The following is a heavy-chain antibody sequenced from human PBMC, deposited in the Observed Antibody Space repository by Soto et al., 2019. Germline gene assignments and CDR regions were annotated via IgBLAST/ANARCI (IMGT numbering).Heavy chain of an antibody. D-gene: IGHD6-13*01. J-gene: IGHJ4*02. CDR3: ARGIAAAVGGTFDY. Sequence: PSETLSLTCTVSGGSISSSTYYWGWIRQPPGKGLDWIGNIYYSGNTYYTPSLKSRVTISVDTSKNQFSLKLSSVTAADTAVYYCARGIAAAVGGTFDYWGQGTLVTVYS. CDR2: IYYSGNT. CDR1: GGSISSSTYY. V-gene: IGHV4-39*07.